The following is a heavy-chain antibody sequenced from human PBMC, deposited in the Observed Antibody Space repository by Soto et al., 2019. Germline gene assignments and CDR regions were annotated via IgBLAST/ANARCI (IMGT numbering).Heavy chain of an antibody. Sequence: QVQLVQSGAEVKKPGASVKVSCKASGYTFTSYGISWVRQAPGQGLEWMGWISAYNGNTNYAQKLQGRVTMTTDTSTSTAYMEMRSLRSDDTAVYYCARDSDEGGYYYYYDMDVWGKGTTVTVSS. CDR3: ARDSDEGGYYYYYDMDV. CDR2: ISAYNGNT. J-gene: IGHJ6*03. CDR1: GYTFTSYG. V-gene: IGHV1-18*01.